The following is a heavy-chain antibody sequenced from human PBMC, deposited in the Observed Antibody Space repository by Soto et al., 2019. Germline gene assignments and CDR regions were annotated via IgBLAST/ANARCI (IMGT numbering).Heavy chain of an antibody. J-gene: IGHJ5*02. V-gene: IGHV4-34*01. CDR3: ARHPSDFWFDP. CDR2: IYYSGST. Sequence: SETLSLTCAVYGGSFSGYYWSWIRQPPGKGLEWIGSIYYSGSTYYNPSLKSRVTVSVDTSKNQFSLKLSSVTAADTAVYYCARHPSDFWFDPWGQGSLVTVSS. CDR1: GGSFSGYY. D-gene: IGHD2-21*02.